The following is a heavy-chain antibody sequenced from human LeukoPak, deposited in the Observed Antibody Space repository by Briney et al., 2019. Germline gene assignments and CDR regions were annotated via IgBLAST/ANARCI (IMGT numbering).Heavy chain of an antibody. CDR3: ATKKQQVTPIDY. D-gene: IGHD6-13*01. CDR2: INPNSGGT. J-gene: IGHJ4*02. Sequence: GVSVKVSCKASGYTFTGYYIHWVRQAPGQGLEWMGWINPNSGGTKYEQKFQGRVTMTRDTSISTAYMELSRLRSDDTAVYYCATKKQQVTPIDYWGQGTLVTVSS. CDR1: GYTFTGYY. V-gene: IGHV1-2*02.